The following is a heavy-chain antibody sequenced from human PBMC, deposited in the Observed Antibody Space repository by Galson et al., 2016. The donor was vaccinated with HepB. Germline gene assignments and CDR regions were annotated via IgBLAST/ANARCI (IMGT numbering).Heavy chain of an antibody. CDR1: GGSISSGVYY. D-gene: IGHD1-7*01. J-gene: IGHJ5*02. CDR3: ARFGVTGTTYWFDP. CDR2: IYHGGNT. Sequence: TLSLTCTVSGGSISSGVYYWSWIRQHPGKGLEWIGYIYHGGNTDYNPSLKSRVTISRDTSKNQFSLKLSSVTAADTAVYFCARFGVTGTTYWFDPWGQGTLVTVSS. V-gene: IGHV4-31*03.